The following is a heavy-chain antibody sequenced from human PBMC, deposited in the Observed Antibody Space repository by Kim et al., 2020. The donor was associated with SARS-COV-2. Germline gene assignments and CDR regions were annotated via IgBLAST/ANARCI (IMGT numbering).Heavy chain of an antibody. D-gene: IGHD3-10*01. J-gene: IGHJ6*02. CDR2: ISSSGSTI. V-gene: IGHV3-11*04. CDR1: GFTFSDYY. Sequence: GGSLRLSCAASGFTFSDYYMSWIRQAPGKGLEWVSYISSSGSTIYYADSVKGRFTISRDNAKNSLYLQMNSLRAEDTAVYYCARSREWYGSGSYYPYGMDVWGQGTTVTVSS. CDR3: ARSREWYGSGSYYPYGMDV.